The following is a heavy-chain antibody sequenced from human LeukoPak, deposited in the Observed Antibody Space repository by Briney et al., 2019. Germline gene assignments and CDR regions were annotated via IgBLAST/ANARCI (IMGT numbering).Heavy chain of an antibody. CDR1: GFTFSTYA. CDR3: AKASRQAAVASPLDY. CDR2: ISGSGGST. Sequence: PGGSLRLSCAASGFTFSTYAMSWVRQAPGKGLEWLSYISGSGGSTYYADSVKGRFTISRDNSKDTLFLQMNSLKADDTAVYYCAKASRQAAVASPLDYWGQGSLVTVSS. V-gene: IGHV3-23*01. J-gene: IGHJ4*02. D-gene: IGHD6-19*01.